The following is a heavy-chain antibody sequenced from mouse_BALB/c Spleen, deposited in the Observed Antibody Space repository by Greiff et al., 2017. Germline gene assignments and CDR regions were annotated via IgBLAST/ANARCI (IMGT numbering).Heavy chain of an antibody. J-gene: IGHJ1*01. CDR1: GYTFTSYW. Sequence: QVQLQQSGAELARPGASVKLSCKASGYTFTSYWMQWVKQRPGQGLEWIGAIYPGDGDTRYTQKFKGKATLTADKSSSTAYMQLSSLASEDSAVYYCARWGYRYWYFDVWGAGTTVTVSS. D-gene: IGHD2-14*01. CDR2: IYPGDGDT. V-gene: IGHV1-87*01. CDR3: ARWGYRYWYFDV.